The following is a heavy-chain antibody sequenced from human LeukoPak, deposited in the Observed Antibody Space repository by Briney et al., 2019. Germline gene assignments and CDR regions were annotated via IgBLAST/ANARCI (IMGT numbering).Heavy chain of an antibody. CDR1: EYTFTTYD. J-gene: IGHJ6*02. Sequence: ASVKVSCKASEYTFTTYDINWVRQATGQGLEWMGWMNPKSGNTGCAQKFQGRVTMTRNTSISTAYMELSSLRSEDTAVYYCARRNSAQRPPRTMDVWGQGTTVTVSS. CDR2: MNPKSGNT. D-gene: IGHD6-25*01. V-gene: IGHV1-8*01. CDR3: ARRNSAQRPPRTMDV.